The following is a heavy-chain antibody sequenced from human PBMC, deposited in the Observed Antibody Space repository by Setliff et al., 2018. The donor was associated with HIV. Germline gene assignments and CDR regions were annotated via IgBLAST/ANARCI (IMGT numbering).Heavy chain of an antibody. CDR3: ATLPQGYDYFDY. Sequence: SETLSLTCGVSGASISNHYWSWVRQSPGKGLEWIRYIYYTGSTNYNPSLKSRIAILLDTSKNQFSLKLNSVTAADTAVYCCATLPQGYDYFDYWGHGTLVTVSS. J-gene: IGHJ4*01. CDR2: IYYTGST. D-gene: IGHD3-3*01. V-gene: IGHV4-59*11. CDR1: GASISNHY.